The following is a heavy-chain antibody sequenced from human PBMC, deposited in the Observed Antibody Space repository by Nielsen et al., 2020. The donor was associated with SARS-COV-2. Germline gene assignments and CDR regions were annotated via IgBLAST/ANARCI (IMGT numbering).Heavy chain of an antibody. Sequence: GSLKISCTASGFTFSSYAMHWVRQAPGKGLEWVAVISYDGSNKYYADSVKGRFTISRDNAKNSLYLQMNSLRAEDTAVYYCANFDGSGYNAFDIWGQGTMVTVSS. D-gene: IGHD3-22*01. J-gene: IGHJ3*02. CDR3: ANFDGSGYNAFDI. V-gene: IGHV3-30-3*01. CDR1: GFTFSSYA. CDR2: ISYDGSNK.